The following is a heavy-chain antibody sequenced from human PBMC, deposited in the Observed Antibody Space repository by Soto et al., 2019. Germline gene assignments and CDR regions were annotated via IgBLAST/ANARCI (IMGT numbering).Heavy chain of an antibody. CDR1: GGSISSSSYY. V-gene: IGHV4-39*01. D-gene: IGHD4-4*01. CDR2: IYYSGST. J-gene: IGHJ5*02. Sequence: SETLSLTCTVSGGSISSSSYYWGWIRQPPGKGLEWIGSIYYSGSTYYNTSLKSRVTISVDTSKNQFSLKLSSVTAADTAVYFCARHGPPYSNYVSRGNWFDPWGQGTLVTVSS. CDR3: ARHGPPYSNYVSRGNWFDP.